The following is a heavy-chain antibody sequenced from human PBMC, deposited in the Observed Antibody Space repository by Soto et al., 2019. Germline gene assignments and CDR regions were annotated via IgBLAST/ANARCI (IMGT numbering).Heavy chain of an antibody. CDR3: ARDSVVVPNYYMDV. V-gene: IGHV3-33*01. CDR2: IWYDGSNK. J-gene: IGHJ6*03. CDR1: GFTFSSYG. D-gene: IGHD2-2*01. Sequence: GGSLRLSCAASGFTFSSYGMHWVRQAPGKGLEWVAVIWYDGSNKYYADSVKGRFTISRDNSKNTLYLQMNSLRAEDTAVYYCARDSVVVPNYYMDVWGKGTTVTVSS.